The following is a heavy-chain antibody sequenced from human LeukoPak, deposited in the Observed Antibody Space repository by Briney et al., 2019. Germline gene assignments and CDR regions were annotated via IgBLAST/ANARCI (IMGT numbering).Heavy chain of an antibody. CDR1: GGTFSSYA. J-gene: IGHJ4*02. V-gene: IGHV1-69*04. D-gene: IGHD6-13*01. CDR2: IIPILGIA. Sequence: ASVKVSCKASGGTFSSYAISWVRQAPGQGLEWMGRIIPILGIANYAQKFQGRVTITADKSTSTAYMELSSLRSEDTAVYYCARELVSSSSWYDYWGQGTLVTVSS. CDR3: ARELVSSSSWYDY.